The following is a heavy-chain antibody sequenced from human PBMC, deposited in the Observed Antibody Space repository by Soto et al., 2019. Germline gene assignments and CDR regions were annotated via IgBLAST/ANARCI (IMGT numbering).Heavy chain of an antibody. V-gene: IGHV3-30*18. CDR1: GFTFSSYG. D-gene: IGHD4-17*01. CDR3: AKDHLLTTVTTVGD. Sequence: QVQLVESGGGVVQPGRSLRLSCAASGFTFSSYGTHWVRQAPGKGLEWVAVISYHGNDKYYAESVKGRFTISRDNFKNTLYLQMDSLRVEDTAVYYCAKDHLLTTVTTVGDWGQGTLVTVSS. J-gene: IGHJ4*02. CDR2: ISYHGNDK.